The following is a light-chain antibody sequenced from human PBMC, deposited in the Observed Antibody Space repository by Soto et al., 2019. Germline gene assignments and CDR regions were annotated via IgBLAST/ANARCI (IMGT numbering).Light chain of an antibody. J-gene: IGLJ1*01. V-gene: IGLV1-51*01. Sequence: QPSSLYGSPGQSITISCTGTSSDVGGYNYVSWYQHLPGAAPKLLIYDYNRRPSGIPDRFSGSRSGTLATLGITGLQTGDEADYYCATWDSSLRAYVFGAGTKVTV. CDR1: SSDVGGYNY. CDR3: ATWDSSLRAYV. CDR2: DYN.